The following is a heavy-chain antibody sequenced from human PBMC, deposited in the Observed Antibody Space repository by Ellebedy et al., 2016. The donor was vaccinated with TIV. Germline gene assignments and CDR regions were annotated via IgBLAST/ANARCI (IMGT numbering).Heavy chain of an antibody. J-gene: IGHJ4*02. D-gene: IGHD4-23*01. CDR2: ISHDGSKT. Sequence: PGGSLRLSCTASAFTFSAYGMHWVRQAPGKGLEWVAVISHDGSKTYYADSVQGRFTISRDNSNNTLYLQITSLRTEDTAVYYCAKERHPRHPRWMGPTYFDYWGQGTLVAVSS. CDR3: AKERHPRHPRWMGPTYFDY. V-gene: IGHV3-30*18. CDR1: AFTFSAYG.